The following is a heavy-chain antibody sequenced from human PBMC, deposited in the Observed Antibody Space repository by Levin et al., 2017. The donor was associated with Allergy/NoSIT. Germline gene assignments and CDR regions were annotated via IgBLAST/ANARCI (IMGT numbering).Heavy chain of an antibody. D-gene: IGHD6-19*01. Sequence: PGGSLRLSCTASAFTIGDYAMSWFRQAPGKGLEWVSFIRNKASGGTIEYAASVEGRFTISRDDSKSIAYLQMNSLKTEDTAMYYCTRARVGRVAVAGISDYYFDHMDVWGKGTTVTVSS. CDR1: AFTIGDYA. V-gene: IGHV3-49*03. J-gene: IGHJ6*03. CDR2: IRNKASGGTI. CDR3: TRARVGRVAVAGISDYYFDHMDV.